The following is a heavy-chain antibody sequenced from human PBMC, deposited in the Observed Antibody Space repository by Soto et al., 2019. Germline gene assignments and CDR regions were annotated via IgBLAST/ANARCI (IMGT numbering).Heavy chain of an antibody. D-gene: IGHD6-19*01. Sequence: QVQLVQSGAEVKQHGSSVKVSCKASGGTFSSYAISWARQAPGQGLEWMGGIIPIFGTANYAQKFQGRVTITADESTSTAYMELISLRSEDTAVYYCARVGIAGAGTPARHFDPWGQGTLVTVSS. CDR3: ARVGIAGAGTPARHFDP. V-gene: IGHV1-69*01. CDR2: IIPIFGTA. CDR1: GGTFSSYA. J-gene: IGHJ5*02.